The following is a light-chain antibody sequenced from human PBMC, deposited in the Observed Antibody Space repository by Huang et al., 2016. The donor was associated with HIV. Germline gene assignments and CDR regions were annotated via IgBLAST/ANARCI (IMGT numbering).Light chain of an antibody. CDR2: AAS. CDR1: QSISSY. CDR3: QQSYSNTFT. J-gene: IGKJ3*01. V-gene: IGKV1-39*01. Sequence: DIQMTQSPSSLSASVGDRVIITCRAIQSISSYLNWYQQQPGKAPTLLIYAASSLQSGVPSRFSGSGSGTDFTLTIRSLQPEDFATYYCQQSYSNTFTFGAGTKVDVK.